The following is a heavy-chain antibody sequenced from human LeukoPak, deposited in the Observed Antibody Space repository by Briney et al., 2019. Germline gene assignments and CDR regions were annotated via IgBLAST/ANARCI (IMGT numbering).Heavy chain of an antibody. V-gene: IGHV1-24*01. D-gene: IGHD3-22*01. Sequence: GASVKVSCKVSGYTLTELSMHWVRQAPGKGLEWMGGFDPEDGETIYAQKFQGRVTMTEDTSTDTAYMELSSLRSEDTAVYYCAIDLKASQGYYDSSGYCFWGQGTLVTVSS. CDR1: GYTLTELS. CDR2: FDPEDGET. CDR3: AIDLKASQGYYDSSGYCF. J-gene: IGHJ4*02.